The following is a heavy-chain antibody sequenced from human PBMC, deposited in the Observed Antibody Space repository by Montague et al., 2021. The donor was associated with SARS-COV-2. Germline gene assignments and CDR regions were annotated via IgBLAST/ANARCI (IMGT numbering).Heavy chain of an antibody. D-gene: IGHD1-1*01. V-gene: IGHV3-21*01. Sequence: SLRLSCAASGFTFSSYSMNWVRQAPGKGLEWVSSISSSSSYIYYADSVKGRFTISRDNAKNSLYLQMNSLRAEDTAVYYCARGSVYNWNGDDDAFDIWGQGIMVTVSS. CDR1: GFTFSSYS. CDR2: ISSSSSYI. CDR3: ARGSVYNWNGDDDAFDI. J-gene: IGHJ3*02.